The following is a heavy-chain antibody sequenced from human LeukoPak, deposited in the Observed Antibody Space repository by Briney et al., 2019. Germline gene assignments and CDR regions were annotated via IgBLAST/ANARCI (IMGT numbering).Heavy chain of an antibody. D-gene: IGHD5/OR15-5a*01. V-gene: IGHV1-46*01. Sequence: ASVKVSCKASGYTFTSYYMHWERQAPGQGLEWMGIINPSGGSTSYAQKFQGRVTMTRDTSTSTVYMELSSLRSEDTAVYYCARKSVGRAFDIWGQGTMVTVSS. CDR1: GYTFTSYY. CDR3: ARKSVGRAFDI. CDR2: INPSGGST. J-gene: IGHJ3*02.